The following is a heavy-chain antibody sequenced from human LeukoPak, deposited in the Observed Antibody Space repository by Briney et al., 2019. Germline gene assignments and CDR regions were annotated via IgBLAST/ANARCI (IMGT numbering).Heavy chain of an antibody. CDR2: ISAYNGNT. CDR1: GYTFTSYG. CDR3: ARFRSRDGYPAGFDY. D-gene: IGHD5-24*01. V-gene: IGHV1-18*01. J-gene: IGHJ4*02. Sequence: GASVKVSCKASGYTFTSYGISWVRQAPGQGLEWMGWISAYNGNTNYAQKLQSRVTMTTDTSTSTAYMELRSLRSDDTAVYYCARFRSRDGYPAGFDYWGQGTLVTVSS.